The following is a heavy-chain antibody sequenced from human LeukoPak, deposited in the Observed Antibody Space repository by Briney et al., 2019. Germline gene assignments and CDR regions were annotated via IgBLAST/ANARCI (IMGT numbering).Heavy chain of an antibody. CDR1: GDSVSTNSAG. Sequence: SQTLSLTCAISGDSVSTNSAGWSWIRQSPSRGLEWLGRTYYKSQWIYDLALSVKSRISINPDTSKNQFSLQLNSVTPEDTAVYYCARDPRLRDGYNFDYWGQGTLVTVSS. D-gene: IGHD5-24*01. CDR2: TYYKSQWIY. V-gene: IGHV6-1*01. CDR3: ARDPRLRDGYNFDY. J-gene: IGHJ4*02.